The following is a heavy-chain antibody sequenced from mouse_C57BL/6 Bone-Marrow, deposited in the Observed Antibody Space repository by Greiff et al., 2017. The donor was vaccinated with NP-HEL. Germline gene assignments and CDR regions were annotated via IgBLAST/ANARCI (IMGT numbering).Heavy chain of an antibody. CDR2: IDPSDSYT. V-gene: IGHV1-50*01. CDR1: SYTFTSYW. D-gene: IGHD2-2*01. Sequence: QVQLQQPGAELVKPGASVKLSCKASSYTFTSYWMQWVKQRPGQGLEWIGEIDPSDSYTNYNQKFKGKATLTVDTSSSTAYMQLSSLTSEDSAVYYCAREGYGYAMDYWGQGTSVTVSS. CDR3: AREGYGYAMDY. J-gene: IGHJ4*01.